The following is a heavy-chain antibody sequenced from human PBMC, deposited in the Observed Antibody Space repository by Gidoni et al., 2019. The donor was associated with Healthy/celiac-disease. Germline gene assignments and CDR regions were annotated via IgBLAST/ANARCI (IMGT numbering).Heavy chain of an antibody. CDR1: GFTFSSYG. CDR2: ISYDGSNK. V-gene: IGHV3-30*18. J-gene: IGHJ6*02. CDR3: ANGGSGSYPYYYYYGMDV. Sequence: QVQLVESGGGVVQPGRSLRLSCAASGFTFSSYGMHWVRQAPGKGLEWVAVISYDGSNKYYADSVKGRFTISRDNSKNTLYLQMNSLRAEDTAVYYCANGGSGSYPYYYYYGMDVWGQGTTVTVSS. D-gene: IGHD3-10*01.